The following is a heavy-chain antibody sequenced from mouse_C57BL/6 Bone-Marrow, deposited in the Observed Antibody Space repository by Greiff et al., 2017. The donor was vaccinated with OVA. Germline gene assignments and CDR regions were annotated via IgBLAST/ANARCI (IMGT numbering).Heavy chain of an antibody. CDR3: ARDRRGLRHWYFEV. Sequence: EVKLMESGGGLVKPGGSLKLSCAASGFTFSSYAMSWVRQTPEKRLEWVATISDGGSYTYYPDNVKGRFTISRDNAKNNLYLQMSHLKSEDTAMDYCARDRRGLRHWYFEVWGTGTTVTVSS. CDR1: GFTFSSYA. J-gene: IGHJ1*03. D-gene: IGHD2-2*01. CDR2: ISDGGSYT. V-gene: IGHV5-4*01.